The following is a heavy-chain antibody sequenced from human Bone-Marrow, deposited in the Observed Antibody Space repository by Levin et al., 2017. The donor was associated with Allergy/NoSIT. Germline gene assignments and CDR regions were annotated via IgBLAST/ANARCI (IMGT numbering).Heavy chain of an antibody. CDR1: GFTFRSYA. V-gene: IGHV3-30*04. CDR2: ISYDGRNE. CDR3: ARDGDWPPAAIYFYGMDV. Sequence: PGGSLRLSCAASGFTFRSYAMYWVRQAPGKGLEWLAVISYDGRNEYYADSVRGRFIISRDNSKNTLYLQMDSLSAEDTAVYYCARDGDWPPAAIYFYGMDVWGQGTTVTVSS. J-gene: IGHJ6*02. D-gene: IGHD2-2*02.